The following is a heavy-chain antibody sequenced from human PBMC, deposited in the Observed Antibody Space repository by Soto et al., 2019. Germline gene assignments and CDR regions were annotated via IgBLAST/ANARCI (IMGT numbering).Heavy chain of an antibody. CDR3: AREFTPADTPGDYFDC. CDR2: VRGDGLYT. Sequence: DVQLVESGGGLVRPGGSLILSCAASGFTFSHYWMHWVRQVPGKGLQWVGRVRGDGLYTSYADFVRGRFTISRDNAKNTRIFHMNTLSADDSALSDRAREFTPADTPGDYFDCWRQGALVSVPS. D-gene: IGHD5-18*01. J-gene: IGHJ4*02. V-gene: IGHV3-74*01. CDR1: GFTFSHYW.